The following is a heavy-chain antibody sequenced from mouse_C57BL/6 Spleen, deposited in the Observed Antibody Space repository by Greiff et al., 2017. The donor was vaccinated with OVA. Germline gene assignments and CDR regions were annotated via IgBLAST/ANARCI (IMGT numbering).Heavy chain of an antibody. CDR1: GFTFSSYT. V-gene: IGHV5-9*01. CDR2: ISGGGGNT. Sequence: EVKVEESGGGLVKPGGSLKLSCAASGFTFSSYTMSWVRQTPEKRLEWVATISGGGGNTYYPDSVKGRFTISRDNAKNTLYLQMSSLRSEDTALYYCARHGAYYSNRYYFDYWGQGTTLTVSS. J-gene: IGHJ2*01. CDR3: ARHGAYYSNRYYFDY. D-gene: IGHD2-5*01.